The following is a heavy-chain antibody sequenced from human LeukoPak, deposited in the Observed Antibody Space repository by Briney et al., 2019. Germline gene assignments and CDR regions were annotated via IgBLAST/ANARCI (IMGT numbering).Heavy chain of an antibody. Sequence: SGGSLRLXCAASGFTFDDYAMPWVRLTPGKGLEWVSLISGDGGITYYADSVKGRFTIYRDNSKNSLYLQMNSLRTEDTALYYCAKLGMATIPYWGQGTLVTVSS. CDR1: GFTFDDYA. V-gene: IGHV3-43*02. CDR3: AKLGMATIPY. J-gene: IGHJ4*02. CDR2: ISGDGGIT. D-gene: IGHD5-24*01.